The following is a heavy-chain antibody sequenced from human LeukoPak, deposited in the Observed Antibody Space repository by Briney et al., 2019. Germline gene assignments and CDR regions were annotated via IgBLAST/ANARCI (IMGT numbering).Heavy chain of an antibody. V-gene: IGHV1-2*02. Sequence: LEASVRVSCKASGYTFTGYYMHWVRQAPGQGLEWMGWINPNSGGTNYAQKFQGRVTMTRDTSISTAYMELSRLRSDDTAVYYCARDPNRGYSYGTSRDYYMDVWGKGTTVTVSS. CDR1: GYTFTGYY. CDR3: ARDPNRGYSYGTSRDYYMDV. CDR2: INPNSGGT. D-gene: IGHD5-18*01. J-gene: IGHJ6*03.